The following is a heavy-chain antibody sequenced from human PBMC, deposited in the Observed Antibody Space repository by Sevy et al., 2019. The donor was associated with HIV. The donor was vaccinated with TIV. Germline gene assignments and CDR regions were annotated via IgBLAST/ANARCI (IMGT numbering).Heavy chain of an antibody. CDR2: ISSSSSYI. V-gene: IGHV3-21*01. J-gene: IGHJ6*03. CDR1: GFTFSGYS. CDR3: ARARITIFGVVSRPQNYYMDV. Sequence: GGSLRLSCAASGFTFSGYSMNWVRQAPGKGLEWVSSISSSSSYIYYADSVKGRFTISRDNAKNSLYLQMNSLRAEDTAVYYCARARITIFGVVSRPQNYYMDVWGKGTTVTVSS. D-gene: IGHD3-3*01.